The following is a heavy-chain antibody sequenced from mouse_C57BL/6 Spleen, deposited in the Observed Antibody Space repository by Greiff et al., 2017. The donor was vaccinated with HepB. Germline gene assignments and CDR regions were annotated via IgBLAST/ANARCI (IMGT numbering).Heavy chain of an antibody. J-gene: IGHJ4*01. CDR1: GYAFSSSW. V-gene: IGHV1-82*01. CDR3: ARSANEGYAMDY. Sequence: VQLQQSGPELVKPGASVKISCKASGYAFSSSWMNWVKQRPGKGLEWIGRIYPGDGDTNYNGKFKGKATLTADKSSSTAYMQLSSLTSEDAAVYVCARSANEGYAMDYWGQGTSVTVSS. CDR2: IYPGDGDT.